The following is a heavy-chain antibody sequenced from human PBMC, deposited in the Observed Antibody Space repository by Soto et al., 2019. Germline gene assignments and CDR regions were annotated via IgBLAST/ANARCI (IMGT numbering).Heavy chain of an antibody. CDR1: GFSLSTSGVG. D-gene: IGHD1-26*01. J-gene: IGHJ4*02. Sequence: QITLKESGPTLVKPTQALALTCTFSGFSLSTSGVGVGWIRQPPGKALEWLALIYWDDDKRYSPSLKSRLTINTDTSKNQMVLKMPNVDPVDTASYYCAHRVLYSGRSWDGAYFDYWGQGTLVTVSS. CDR2: IYWDDDK. CDR3: AHRVLYSGRSWDGAYFDY. V-gene: IGHV2-5*02.